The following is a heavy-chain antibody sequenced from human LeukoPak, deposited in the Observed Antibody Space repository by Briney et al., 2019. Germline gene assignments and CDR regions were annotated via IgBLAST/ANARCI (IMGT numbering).Heavy chain of an antibody. CDR2: IWYDGSNK. J-gene: IGHJ6*02. V-gene: IGHV3-33*01. CDR1: GFTFSSYG. Sequence: GGSLRLSCAASGFTFSSYGMHWVRQAPGKGLEWVAVIWYDGSNKYHANSVKGRFTISRDNSKNTLYLQMNSLRAEDTAVYYCARDHPAMVLYYGMDVRGQGTTVTVSS. CDR3: ARDHPAMVLYYGMDV. D-gene: IGHD5-18*01.